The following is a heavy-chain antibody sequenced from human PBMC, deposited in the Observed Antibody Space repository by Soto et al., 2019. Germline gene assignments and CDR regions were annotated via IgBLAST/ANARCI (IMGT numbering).Heavy chain of an antibody. CDR2: INPNSGGT. CDR3: ARDGTSYGYRVFDY. V-gene: IGHV1-2*04. Sequence: GASVKVSCKASGYTFTGYYMHWVRQAPGQGLEWMGWINPNSGGTNYAQKFQGWVTMTRDTSISTAYMELSRLRSDDTAVYYCARDGTSYGYRVFDYWGQGTLVTVSS. D-gene: IGHD2-2*03. J-gene: IGHJ4*02. CDR1: GYTFTGYY.